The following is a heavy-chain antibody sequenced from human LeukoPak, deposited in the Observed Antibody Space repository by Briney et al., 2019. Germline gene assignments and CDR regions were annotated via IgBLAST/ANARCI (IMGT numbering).Heavy chain of an antibody. D-gene: IGHD2-21*02. Sequence: PSETLSLTCAVYGGSFSGYYWSWIRQPPGKGLEWIGEINHSGSTNYNPSLKRRVPISVVTSKNQSSLKLSSVTAADTAVYYCATVDSCGGDCYSDYWGQGTLVTVSS. CDR2: INHSGST. CDR1: GGSFSGYY. J-gene: IGHJ4*02. CDR3: ATVDSCGGDCYSDY. V-gene: IGHV4-34*01.